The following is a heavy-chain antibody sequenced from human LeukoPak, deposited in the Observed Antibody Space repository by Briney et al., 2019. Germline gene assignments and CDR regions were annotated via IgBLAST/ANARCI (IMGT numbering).Heavy chain of an antibody. CDR3: AREGISSGYFDY. CDR2: IYYSGST. J-gene: IGHJ4*02. D-gene: IGHD3-22*01. CDR1: GGSISSYY. Sequence: PSETLSLTCTVSGGSISSYYWSWIRQPPGKGLEWIGYIYYSGSTNYNPSLKSRVTISVDTSKNRFSLKLRSVTAADTAVYYCAREGISSGYFDYWGQGTLVTVSS. V-gene: IGHV4-59*01.